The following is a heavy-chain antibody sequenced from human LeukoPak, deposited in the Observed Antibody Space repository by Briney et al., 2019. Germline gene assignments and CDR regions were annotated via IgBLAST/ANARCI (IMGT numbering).Heavy chain of an antibody. J-gene: IGHJ4*02. CDR1: GVSISSGGYF. V-gene: IGHV4-30-4*07. CDR3: ARASHDYGDYSHFDY. CDR2: IFKSGNS. D-gene: IGHD4-17*01. Sequence: TLSLTCVVSGVSISSGGYFWSWIRQSPGKGLESMGYIFKSGNSYYNPSLKSRITMSVDTSKNHFSLKLSSLTAADTAVHYCARASHDYGDYSHFDYWGQGTLVTVSS.